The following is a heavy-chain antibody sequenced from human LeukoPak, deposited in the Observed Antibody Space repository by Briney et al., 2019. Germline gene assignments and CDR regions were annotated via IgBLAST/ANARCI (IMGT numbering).Heavy chain of an antibody. J-gene: IGHJ6*03. CDR2: IRYDGSNK. CDR3: AKVGYYDSSGYYYYYYHYMDV. D-gene: IGHD3-22*01. CDR1: GFTFSSYG. V-gene: IGHV3-30*02. Sequence: PGGSLRLSCAASGFTFSSYGMHWVRQAPGKGLEWVAIIRYDGSNKYYADSVKGRFTISRDNSKNTLYLQMNSLRAEDTAVYYCAKVGYYDSSGYYYYYYHYMDVWGKGTTVTVSS.